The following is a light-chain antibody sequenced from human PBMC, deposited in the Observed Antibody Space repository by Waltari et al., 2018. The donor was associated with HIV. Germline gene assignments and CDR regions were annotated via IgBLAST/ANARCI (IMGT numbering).Light chain of an antibody. J-gene: IGLJ1*01. CDR3: QAWDSSTGV. Sequence: SYELTQPPSVSVSPGQTASITCSGDKFGDKYACWYQQKPGQSPVLVIYQDSKRPSGIPERFSGSNSGNTATLTISGTQARDEAEYYCQAWDSSTGVFGTGNKVTVL. V-gene: IGLV3-1*01. CDR2: QDS. CDR1: KFGDKY.